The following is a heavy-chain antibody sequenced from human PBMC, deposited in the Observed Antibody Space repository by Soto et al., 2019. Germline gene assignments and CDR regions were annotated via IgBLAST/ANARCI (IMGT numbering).Heavy chain of an antibody. CDR1: GFIFSSYG. J-gene: IGHJ4*02. D-gene: IGHD3-22*01. CDR3: AKDTYYYSSSGYYVFDY. V-gene: IGHV3-30*18. CDR2: VSHDGSNK. Sequence: QVQLVESGGGVVQPERSLRLSCEASGFIFSSYGMHWVRQAPGKGLEWVAVVSHDGSNKKYVDSVEGRFTISRDNSNNTLYMKMDSLRAGDTAVYCCAKDTYYYSSSGYYVFDYWGQGTLVTVSS.